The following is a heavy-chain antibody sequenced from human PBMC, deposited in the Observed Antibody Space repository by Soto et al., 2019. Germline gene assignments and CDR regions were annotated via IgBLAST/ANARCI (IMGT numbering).Heavy chain of an antibody. J-gene: IGHJ6*01. CDR1: GFTFSSYG. CDR2: ISYDGSNK. D-gene: IGHD6-19*01. Sequence: QVRLVESGGGVVQPGRSLRLSCAASGFTFSSYGMHWVRQAPGKGLEWVAVISYDGSNKYYADSVKGRFTISRDNSKNTLYLQMNSLRAEDTAVYYCAKEGYSSGWEYYYYGMDVW. CDR3: AKEGYSSGWEYYYYGMDV. V-gene: IGHV3-30*18.